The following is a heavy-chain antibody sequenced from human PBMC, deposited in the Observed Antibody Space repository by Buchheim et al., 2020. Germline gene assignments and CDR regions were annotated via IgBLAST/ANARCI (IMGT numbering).Heavy chain of an antibody. V-gene: IGHV3-33*01. CDR3: VRDARTEYYEIPTGFFDL. Sequence: QLVDSGGDVVQPGGSLRLSCVASGFTFRNYGMHWVRQAPGKGLEWVAVIRYDESNENYADSVQGRFTISRDNSKNTLYLQMSGLRVEDTAVYYCVRDARTEYYEIPTGFFDLWGQGTL. CDR1: GFTFRNYG. J-gene: IGHJ4*02. CDR2: IRYDESNE. D-gene: IGHD3-22*01.